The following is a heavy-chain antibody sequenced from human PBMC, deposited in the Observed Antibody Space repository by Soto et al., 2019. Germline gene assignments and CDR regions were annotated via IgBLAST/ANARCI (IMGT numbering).Heavy chain of an antibody. J-gene: IGHJ4*02. V-gene: IGHV3-30-3*01. D-gene: IGHD1-26*01. CDR3: ARGRGSYSLDY. Sequence: QVQLVESGGGVVQPGRSLRVSCAASGFTFSGYPMHWVRQAPGKGLEWVAIISFDGSNEYYADSVKGRFSISRDISKNTLYLHMNSLRPEDTAIYHCARGRGSYSLDYWGQGTLVTVSS. CDR1: GFTFSGYP. CDR2: ISFDGSNE.